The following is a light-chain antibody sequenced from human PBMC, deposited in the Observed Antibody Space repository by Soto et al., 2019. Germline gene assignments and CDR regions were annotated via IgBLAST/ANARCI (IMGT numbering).Light chain of an antibody. CDR2: AAP. Sequence: DIQLTQSPSSLSASIGDRVTITCRASQNIATHLNWYRQKPGKSPRLLIHAAPTLESEVESRFSGSGSGTDFTLTIASLQTEDFATYYCQQSHSAPLTFGGGTKIEIK. V-gene: IGKV1-39*01. CDR3: QQSHSAPLT. CDR1: QNIATH. J-gene: IGKJ4*01.